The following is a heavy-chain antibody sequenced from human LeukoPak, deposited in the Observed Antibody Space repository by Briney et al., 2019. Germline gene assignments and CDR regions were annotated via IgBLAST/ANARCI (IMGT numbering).Heavy chain of an antibody. Sequence: PGGSLRLSFAASGFTLSTYWMSWVRQAPGKGLEWVGCIRSKNYGGAIEYAASVKDRFTISRDDSKSIAYLQMDSLQTEDTAVYFCTRIPIRTVTWVVVIWGPDALDVWGHGTRVTVSS. V-gene: IGHV3-49*04. J-gene: IGHJ3*01. CDR3: TRIPIRTVTWVVVIWGPDALDV. D-gene: IGHD3-22*01. CDR2: IRSKNYGGAI. CDR1: GFTLSTYW.